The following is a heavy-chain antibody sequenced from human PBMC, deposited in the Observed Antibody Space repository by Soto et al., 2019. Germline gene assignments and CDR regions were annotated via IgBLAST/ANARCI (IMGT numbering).Heavy chain of an antibody. CDR2: ISAYNGNT. Sequence: QVQLVQSGAEVKKPGALVKVSCKASGYTFTSYGISWVRQAPGQGLEWMGWISAYNGNTNYAQKLQGRVTMTTDTSTSTAYMELRSLRSDDTAVYYCARDLFLDRIAVAGDPFDYWGQGTLVTVSS. J-gene: IGHJ4*02. V-gene: IGHV1-18*01. D-gene: IGHD6-19*01. CDR3: ARDLFLDRIAVAGDPFDY. CDR1: GYTFTSYG.